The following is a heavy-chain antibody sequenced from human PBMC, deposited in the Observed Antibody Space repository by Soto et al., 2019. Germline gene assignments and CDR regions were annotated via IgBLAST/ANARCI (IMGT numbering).Heavy chain of an antibody. J-gene: IGHJ5*02. CDR3: ARHSRYCSGGSCYSGWFDP. Sequence: PGASMTISSQGSGYSFTIYWSSWVRQLPGKGLYWMGRIDPSDSYTNYSPSFQGHVTISADKSISTAYLQWSSLKASDTAMYYCARHSRYCSGGSCYSGWFDPWGQGTLVTVSS. V-gene: IGHV5-10-1*01. CDR2: IDPSDSYT. D-gene: IGHD2-15*01. CDR1: GYSFTIYW.